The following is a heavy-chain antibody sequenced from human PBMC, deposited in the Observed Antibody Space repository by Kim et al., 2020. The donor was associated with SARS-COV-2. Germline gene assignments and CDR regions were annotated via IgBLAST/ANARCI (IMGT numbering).Heavy chain of an antibody. CDR2: ISSSGSTI. D-gene: IGHD2-2*01. J-gene: IGHJ6*03. V-gene: IGHV3-11*01. CDR1: GFTFSDYY. CDR3: ARAGGPAATSYYYYYMDV. Sequence: GGSLRLSCAASGFTFSDYYMSWIRQAPGKGLEWVSYISSSGSTIYYADSVKGRFTISRDNAKNSLYLQMNSLRAEDTAVYYCARAGGPAATSYYYYYMDVWGKGTTVTVSS.